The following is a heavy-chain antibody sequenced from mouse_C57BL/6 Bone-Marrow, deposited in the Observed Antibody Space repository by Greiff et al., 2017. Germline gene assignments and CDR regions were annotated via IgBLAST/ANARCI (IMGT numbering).Heavy chain of an antibody. CDR3: ARKNYSNYVFDY. D-gene: IGHD2-5*01. J-gene: IGHJ2*01. CDR1: GYSFTGYY. V-gene: IGHV1-42*01. Sequence: VQLQQSGPELVKPGASVKISCKASGYSFTGYYMNWVKQSPEKSLEWIGEINPSTGGTTYNQKFKAKATLTVDKSSSTAYMQLKSLTSEDSAVYYCARKNYSNYVFDYWGQGTTLTVSS. CDR2: INPSTGGT.